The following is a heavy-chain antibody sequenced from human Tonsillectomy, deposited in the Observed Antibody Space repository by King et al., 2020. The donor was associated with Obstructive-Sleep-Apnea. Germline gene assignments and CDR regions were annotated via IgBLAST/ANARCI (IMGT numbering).Heavy chain of an antibody. J-gene: IGHJ6*02. V-gene: IGHV3-23*04. Sequence: VQLVESGGGLVQPGGSLRLSCAASGFTFSSYAMSWVRQAPGKGLEWVSGISGSGSETYYAYSVKGRFSISRDNSKNTLSLQMDSLRAEDTGVYYCARDRGRTDLYSSGVWGQGTTVTVSS. CDR1: GFTFSSYA. CDR2: ISGSGSET. D-gene: IGHD6-25*01. CDR3: ARDRGRTDLYSSGV.